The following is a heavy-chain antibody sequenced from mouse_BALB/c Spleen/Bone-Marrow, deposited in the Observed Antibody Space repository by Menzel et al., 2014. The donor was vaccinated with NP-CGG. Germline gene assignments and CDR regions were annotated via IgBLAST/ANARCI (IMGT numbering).Heavy chain of an antibody. CDR1: GFSLTSYG. D-gene: IGHD2-3*01. Sequence: VKLMESGPGLVQPSQSLSITCTVSGFSLTSYGVHWVRQSPGKGLEWLGVIWSGGSTDYNAAFISRLSISKDNSKSQVFLKINSLQANDTAIYYCASDGYYWYFDVWGAGTTVTVSS. CDR3: ASDGYYWYFDV. V-gene: IGHV2-2*02. J-gene: IGHJ1*01. CDR2: IWSGGST.